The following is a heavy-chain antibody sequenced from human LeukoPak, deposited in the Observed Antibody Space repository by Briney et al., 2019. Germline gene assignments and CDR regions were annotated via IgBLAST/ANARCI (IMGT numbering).Heavy chain of an antibody. CDR3: ATMVRVPTAGFDS. D-gene: IGHD3-10*01. V-gene: IGHV1-69*13. CDR2: IIPICGTA. Sequence: SVKVSRQSTVGTFSSYAISWVRQAPGQGLEGMGGIIPICGTANYAQKFQGRVTITADESTSTAYMELSSLRSEDTAAYYCATMVRVPTAGFDSWGQGTLVTVSS. CDR1: VGTFSSYA. J-gene: IGHJ5*01.